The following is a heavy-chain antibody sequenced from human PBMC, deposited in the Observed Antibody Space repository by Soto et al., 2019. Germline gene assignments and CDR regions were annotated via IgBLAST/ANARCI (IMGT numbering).Heavy chain of an antibody. Sequence: GESLKISCKGSGYSFTSYWIGWVRQMPGKGLEWMGIIYPGDSDTRYSPSFQGQVTISADKSISTAYLQWSSLKASGTAMYYCARHMVSGRPYYYGMDVWGQGTTVTVSS. CDR3: ARHMVSGRPYYYGMDV. J-gene: IGHJ6*02. D-gene: IGHD3-3*01. V-gene: IGHV5-51*01. CDR2: IYPGDSDT. CDR1: GYSFTSYW.